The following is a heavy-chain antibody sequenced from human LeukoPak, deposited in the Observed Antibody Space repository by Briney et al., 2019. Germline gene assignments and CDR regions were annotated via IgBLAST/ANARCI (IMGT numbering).Heavy chain of an antibody. Sequence: SVKVSSKASGGTFSSYAISWVRQAPGQGLEWMGRIIPILGIANYAQKFQGRVTITADKSTSTAYMELSSLRSEDTAVYYCARDLGAAAGRDFDYWGQGTLVTVSS. CDR1: GGTFSSYA. J-gene: IGHJ4*02. CDR3: ARDLGAAAGRDFDY. CDR2: IIPILGIA. D-gene: IGHD6-13*01. V-gene: IGHV1-69*04.